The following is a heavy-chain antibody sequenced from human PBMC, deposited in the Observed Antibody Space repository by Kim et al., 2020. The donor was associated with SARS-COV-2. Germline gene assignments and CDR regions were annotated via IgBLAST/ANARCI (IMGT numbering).Heavy chain of an antibody. CDR2: ISRYRRHT. V-gene: IGHV3-21*01. J-gene: IGHJ6*01. CDR3: ARDRDAKARRGGMDV. CDR1: GFTFSSCD. Sequence: GGSLRLSCAASGFTFSSCDMNWVRQTPGKGLEWVSYISRYRRHTYYADSVNGRFTISRDNAKNSLYLQMNSLRAADTAVSYCARDRDAKARRGGMDVWG. D-gene: IGHD2-15*01.